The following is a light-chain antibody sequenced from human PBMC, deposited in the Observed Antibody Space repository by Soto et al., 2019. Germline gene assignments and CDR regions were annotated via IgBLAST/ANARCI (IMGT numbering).Light chain of an antibody. CDR1: QSVLYSSNNKNY. V-gene: IGKV4-1*01. CDR3: QQYYSTPWT. Sequence: DIVMTQSPDSLAVSLGERATINCKSSQSVLYSSNNKNYLAWYQQKPGQPPKLLIYWASTRESGVPDRFSGSGSGKDFPLTISSLQAEDVAVYYYQQYYSTPWTFGQGTKVEIK. CDR2: WAS. J-gene: IGKJ1*01.